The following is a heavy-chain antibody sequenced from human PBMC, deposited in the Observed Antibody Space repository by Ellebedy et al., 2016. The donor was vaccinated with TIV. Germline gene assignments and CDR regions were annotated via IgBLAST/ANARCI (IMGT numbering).Heavy chain of an antibody. CDR2: INPSGGST. Sequence: ASVKVSCKVSGYTLTELSMHWVRQAPGQGLEWMGIINPSGGSTSYAQKFQGRVTMTRDTSTSTVYMELSSLRSEDTAVYYCARAGSGYEVGYYFDYWGQGTLVTVSS. D-gene: IGHD5-12*01. V-gene: IGHV1-46*01. J-gene: IGHJ4*02. CDR1: GYTLTELS. CDR3: ARAGSGYEVGYYFDY.